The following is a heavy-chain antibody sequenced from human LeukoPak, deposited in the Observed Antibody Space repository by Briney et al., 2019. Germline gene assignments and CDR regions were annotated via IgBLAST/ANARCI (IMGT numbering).Heavy chain of an antibody. CDR2: IYYSGST. Sequence: PSQTLSLTCAVSGGSISSGGYSWSWIRQPPGKGLEWIGYIYYSGSTYYNPSLKSRVTISVDTSKNQFSLKLSSVTAADTAVYYCAREETYYDILTGYHPLDAFDIWGQGTMVTVSS. CDR1: GGSISSGGYS. D-gene: IGHD3-9*01. J-gene: IGHJ3*02. V-gene: IGHV4-30-4*07. CDR3: AREETYYDILTGYHPLDAFDI.